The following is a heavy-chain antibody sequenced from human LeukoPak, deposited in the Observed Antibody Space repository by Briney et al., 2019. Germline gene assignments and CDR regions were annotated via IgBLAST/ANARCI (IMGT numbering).Heavy chain of an antibody. CDR2: INHSGST. V-gene: IGHV4-34*01. CDR3: ARGGGDYYDSSGYYFFDY. Sequence: SETLSLTCTVSGGSISGYYWSWIRQPPGKGLEWIGEINHSGSTNYNPSLKSRVTISVDTSKNQFSLKLSSVTAADTAVYYCARGGGDYYDSSGYYFFDYWGQGTLVTVSS. J-gene: IGHJ4*02. CDR1: GGSISGYY. D-gene: IGHD3-22*01.